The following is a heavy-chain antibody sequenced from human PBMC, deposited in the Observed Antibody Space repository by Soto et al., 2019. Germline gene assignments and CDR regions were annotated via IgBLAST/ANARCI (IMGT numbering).Heavy chain of an antibody. J-gene: IGHJ6*02. V-gene: IGHV1-69*13. D-gene: IGHD5-12*01. Sequence: GASVKVSCKASGGTFSSYAISWVRQAPGQGLEWMGGIIPIFGTANYAQKFQGRVTITADEYTSIAYMELSSLRSEDTAVYYCARTAQPLRYSGYDRRGYYYYGMDVWGQGTTVTVSS. CDR1: GGTFSSYA. CDR2: IIPIFGTA. CDR3: ARTAQPLRYSGYDRRGYYYYGMDV.